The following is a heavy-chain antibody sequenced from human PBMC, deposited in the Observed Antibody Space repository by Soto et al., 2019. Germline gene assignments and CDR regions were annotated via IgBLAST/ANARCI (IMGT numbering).Heavy chain of an antibody. V-gene: IGHV1-2*02. CDR1: GYTFTGYY. CDR2: INPNSGGT. J-gene: IGHJ5*02. CDR3: AREPEITIFGVVIGGFDP. D-gene: IGHD3-3*01. Sequence: ASVKVSCKASGYTFTGYYMHWVRQAPGQGLEWMGWINPNSGGTNYAQKFQGRVTMTRDTSISTAYTELSRLRSDDTAVYYCAREPEITIFGVVIGGFDPWGQGTLVTVSS.